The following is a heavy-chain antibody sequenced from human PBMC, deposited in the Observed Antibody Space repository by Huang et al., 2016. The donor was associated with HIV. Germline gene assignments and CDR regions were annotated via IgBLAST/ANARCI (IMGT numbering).Heavy chain of an antibody. CDR3: ARRFSSSSGYFDY. CDR1: GYSFSSYW. D-gene: IGHD6-6*01. CDR2: IFPDDSYT. J-gene: IGHJ4*02. V-gene: IGHV5-51*01. Sequence: VQLVPSGAEVTTPGESLKISCKGSGYSFSSYWIAWVRQMPGKGLEWRGIIFPDDSYTTYSPSFEGQVTISADKSIGTAYLQWSSLKASDTAMYYCARRFSSSSGYFDYWGQGSLVTVSS.